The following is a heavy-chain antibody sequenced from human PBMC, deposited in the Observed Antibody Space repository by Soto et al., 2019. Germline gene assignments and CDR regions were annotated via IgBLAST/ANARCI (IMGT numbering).Heavy chain of an antibody. Sequence: ASVKVSFKASGYTFTSYGISWVRQAPGQGLEWMGWISAYNGNTNYAQKLQGRVTMTTDTSTSTAYMELRSLRSDDTAVYYCARDEDFRGVRLYYYYYYGMAVGGKGPTVTVSS. V-gene: IGHV1-18*01. D-gene: IGHD3-10*01. CDR1: GYTFTSYG. CDR2: ISAYNGNT. J-gene: IGHJ6*04. CDR3: ARDEDFRGVRLYYYYYYGMAV.